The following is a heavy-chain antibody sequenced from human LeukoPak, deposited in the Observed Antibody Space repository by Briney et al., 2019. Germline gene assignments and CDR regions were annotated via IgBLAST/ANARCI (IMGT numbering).Heavy chain of an antibody. CDR3: ASPLMIQLWFPDY. CDR1: GYTFTGYY. J-gene: IGHJ4*02. D-gene: IGHD5-18*01. CDR2: INPNSGGT. V-gene: IGHV1-2*02. Sequence: ASVKVSCKASGYTFTGYYMHWVRQAPGQGLERMGWINPNSGGTNYAQKFQGRVTMTRDTSISTAYMELSRLRSDDTAVYYCASPLMIQLWFPDYWGQGTLVTVSS.